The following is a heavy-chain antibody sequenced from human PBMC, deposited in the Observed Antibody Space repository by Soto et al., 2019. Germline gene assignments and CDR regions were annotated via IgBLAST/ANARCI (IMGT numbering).Heavy chain of an antibody. CDR2: NYYSGST. D-gene: IGHD3-3*01. CDR3: ARTYYDFWSGYWRWFDP. Sequence: PSETLSLTCTVSGGSISGYYWSWIRQPPGKGLEWIGYNYYSGSTNYNPSLKRRVTIKIDTSKNQYYQKLSYMTSADTFVYYCARTYYDFWSGYWRWFDPWGQGTLVTVS. J-gene: IGHJ5*02. CDR1: GGSISGYY. V-gene: IGHV4-59*01.